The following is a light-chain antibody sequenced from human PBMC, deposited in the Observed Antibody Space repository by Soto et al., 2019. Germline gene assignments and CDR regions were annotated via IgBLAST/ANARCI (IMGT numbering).Light chain of an antibody. V-gene: IGKV1-39*01. Sequence: DIQMTQSPSSLSASVGDRVTITCRASQSISSYLNWYQQKPGKAPKLLIYAASSLQSGVPSRFSGSGSGTDFTLTISSLQAEDVAVYYCHQYYTTPLTFGGGTKVDIK. CDR1: QSISSY. CDR3: HQYYTTPLT. J-gene: IGKJ4*01. CDR2: AAS.